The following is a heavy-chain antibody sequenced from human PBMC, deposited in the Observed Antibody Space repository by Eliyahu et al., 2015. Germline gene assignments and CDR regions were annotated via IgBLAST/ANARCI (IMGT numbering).Heavy chain of an antibody. D-gene: IGHD6-13*01. Sequence: EVQLVEPGGGLVQPGGSLXLSCAXSGFTFXXYWMHWVRQAPGKGLGWVSRINSDGSSTSYADSVKGRFTISRDNAKNTLYLQMNSLRAEDTAVYYCARELRRSSQPXGYDYWGQGTLVTVSS. CDR1: GFTFXXYW. V-gene: IGHV3-74*01. CDR3: ARELRRSSQPXGYDY. CDR2: INSDGSST. J-gene: IGHJ4*02.